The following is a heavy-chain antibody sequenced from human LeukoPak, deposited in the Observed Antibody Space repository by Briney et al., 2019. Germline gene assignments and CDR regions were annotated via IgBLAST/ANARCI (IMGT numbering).Heavy chain of an antibody. CDR2: INPNSGGT. CDR3: ARVWFGEFMAINFDY. D-gene: IGHD3-10*01. CDR1: GYTFTGYY. Sequence: ASVKVSCKASGYTFTGYYMHWVRQAPGQGLEWMGWINPNSGGTNYAQKFQGRVTMTRDTSISTAYMELSGLRSDDTAVYYCARVWFGEFMAINFDYWGQGTLVTVSS. J-gene: IGHJ4*02. V-gene: IGHV1-2*02.